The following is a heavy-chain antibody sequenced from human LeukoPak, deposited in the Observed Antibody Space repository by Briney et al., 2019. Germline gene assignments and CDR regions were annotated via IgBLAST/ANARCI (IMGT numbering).Heavy chain of an antibody. Sequence: ASVNVSCKASGYTFTSYGIGWVRQAPGQGLEWMGWISAYNGNTNYAQKLQGRVTMTTDTSTSTAYMELRSLRSDDTAVYYCARGRSSGWYGLDYYYYYGMDVWGQGTTVTVSS. CDR1: GYTFTSYG. D-gene: IGHD6-19*01. CDR2: ISAYNGNT. J-gene: IGHJ6*02. V-gene: IGHV1-18*01. CDR3: ARGRSSGWYGLDYYYYYGMDV.